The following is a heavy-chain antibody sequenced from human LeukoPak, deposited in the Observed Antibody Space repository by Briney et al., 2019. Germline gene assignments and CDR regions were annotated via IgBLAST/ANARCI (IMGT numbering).Heavy chain of an antibody. V-gene: IGHV3-33*01. CDR3: ARGIRNRYYFDY. CDR1: GFTFSSYG. CDR2: IWHDGSNK. D-gene: IGHD1/OR15-1a*01. Sequence: GGSLRLSCAASGFTFSSYGMYWVRQAPGKGLEWVAVIWHDGSNKYYADSVKGRITISRDNPKNTLYLQMSSLRAEDTAVYYCARGIRNRYYFDYWGQGTLVTVSS. J-gene: IGHJ4*02.